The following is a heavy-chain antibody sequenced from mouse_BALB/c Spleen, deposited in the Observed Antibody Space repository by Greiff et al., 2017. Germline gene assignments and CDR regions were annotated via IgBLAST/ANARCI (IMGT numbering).Heavy chain of an antibody. J-gene: IGHJ3*01. CDR2: IAPGSGST. Sequence: DLAKPGASVKLSCKASGYTFTSYWINWIKQRPGQGLEWIGRIAPGSGSTYYNEMFKGKATLTVDTSSSTAYIQLSGLSSEDSAVYFCARWDYGFAYWGQGTLVTVSA. CDR3: ARWDYGFAY. D-gene: IGHD2-4*01. V-gene: IGHV1S41*01. CDR1: GYTFTSYW.